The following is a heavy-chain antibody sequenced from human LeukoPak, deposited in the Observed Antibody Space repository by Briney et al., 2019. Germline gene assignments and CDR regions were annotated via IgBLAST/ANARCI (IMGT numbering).Heavy chain of an antibody. Sequence: PGGSLRLTCAASGFTFSNYAMSWVRQAPGRGLEWVASIKNDGSEKYYVDSVRGRYTISRDNTKSSLYLQMSSLRAEDTAVYYCATDRGWRTSGYYLYYFEYWGQGTLVTFSS. CDR2: IKNDGSEK. CDR3: ATDRGWRTSGYYLYYFEY. D-gene: IGHD3-3*01. CDR1: GFTFSNYA. V-gene: IGHV3-7*01. J-gene: IGHJ4*02.